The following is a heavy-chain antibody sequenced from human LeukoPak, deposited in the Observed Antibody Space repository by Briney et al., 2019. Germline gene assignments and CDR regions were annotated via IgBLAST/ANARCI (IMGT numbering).Heavy chain of an antibody. CDR2: INYSGST. V-gene: IGHV4-34*01. CDR1: GGSFSSYY. D-gene: IGHD3-9*01. CDR3: ARGPPLSPDYDISTGYYNFDY. Sequence: SETLSLTCAVYGGSFSSYYWSWIRQPPGKGLEWIGEINYSGSTKYNPSLESRVTISVDTSKSHFSLMLTSLTAADTAVYYCARGPPLSPDYDISTGYYNFDYWGQGTLVTVSS. J-gene: IGHJ4*02.